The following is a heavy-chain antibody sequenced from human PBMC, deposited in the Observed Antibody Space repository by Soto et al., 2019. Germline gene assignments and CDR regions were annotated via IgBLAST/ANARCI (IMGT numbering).Heavy chain of an antibody. CDR1: GGPFSGYY. CDR2: INHSGST. D-gene: IGHD3-3*01. CDR3: ARDVNYDFGSGYYGGGKGLRYYGMDV. Sequence: QVQLQQWGAGLLKPSETLSLTCAVYGGPFSGYYWSWIRQPPGKGLEWIGEINHSGSTNYNPSLKSRITITVNTSNNQFSPKLSSVSAPDTAVYYIARDVNYDFGSGYYGGGKGLRYYGMDVWGQGTTVTVSS. V-gene: IGHV4-34*01. J-gene: IGHJ6*02.